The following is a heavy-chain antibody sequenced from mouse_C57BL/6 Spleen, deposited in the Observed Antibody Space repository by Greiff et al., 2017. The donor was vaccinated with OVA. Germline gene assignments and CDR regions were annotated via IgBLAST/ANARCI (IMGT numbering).Heavy chain of an antibody. J-gene: IGHJ4*01. CDR3: ARSGSSPYAMDY. Sequence: VQLQQSGPELVKPGASVKISCKASGYAFSSSWMNWVKQRPGKGLEWIGRIYPGDGDTNYNGKFKGKATLTADKSSSTAYMQLSSLTSEDSAVYFCARSGSSPYAMDYWGQGTSVTVSS. V-gene: IGHV1-82*01. D-gene: IGHD1-1*01. CDR1: GYAFSSSW. CDR2: IYPGDGDT.